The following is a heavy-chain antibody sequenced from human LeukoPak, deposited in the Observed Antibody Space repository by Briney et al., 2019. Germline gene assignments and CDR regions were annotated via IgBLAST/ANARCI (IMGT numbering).Heavy chain of an antibody. CDR1: GGSISSYY. D-gene: IGHD3-3*01. CDR3: ARGRRRITIFGVVSLNWFDP. V-gene: IGHV4-59*01. CDR2: IYYSGST. Sequence: PSETLSLTCTVSGGSISSYYWSWIRQPPGKGLEWIGYIYYSGSTNYNPSLKSRVTISVDTSKNQFSLKLSSVTAADTAVYYCARGRRRITIFGVVSLNWFDPWGQGTLVTVSS. J-gene: IGHJ5*02.